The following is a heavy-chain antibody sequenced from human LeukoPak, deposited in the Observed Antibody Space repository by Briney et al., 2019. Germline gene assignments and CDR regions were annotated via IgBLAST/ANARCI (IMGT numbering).Heavy chain of an antibody. Sequence: ASVKVSCKASGYTFTAYYIHWVRQAPGQGLEWMGWSDANSGVAKYAQKFQNRVSITRDTSIGTAYMELRRLISDDTAVYYCASEAYCSGGTCSVQRVASWGQGTLVTVSS. D-gene: IGHD2-15*01. CDR3: ASEAYCSGGTCSVQRVAS. CDR1: GYTFTAYY. CDR2: SDANSGVA. V-gene: IGHV1-2*02. J-gene: IGHJ4*02.